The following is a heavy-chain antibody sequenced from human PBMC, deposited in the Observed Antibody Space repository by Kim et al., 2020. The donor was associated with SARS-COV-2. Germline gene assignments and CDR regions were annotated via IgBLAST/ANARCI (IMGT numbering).Heavy chain of an antibody. CDR3: ARGLIAVAGTTFDY. CDR2: INHSGST. J-gene: IGHJ4*02. D-gene: IGHD6-19*01. V-gene: IGHV4-34*01. Sequence: SETLSLTCAVYGGSFSGYYWSWIRQPPGKGLEWIGEINHSGSTNYNPSLKSRVTISVDTSKNQFSLKLSSVTAADTAVYYCARGLIAVAGTTFDYWGQGTLVTVSS. CDR1: GGSFSGYY.